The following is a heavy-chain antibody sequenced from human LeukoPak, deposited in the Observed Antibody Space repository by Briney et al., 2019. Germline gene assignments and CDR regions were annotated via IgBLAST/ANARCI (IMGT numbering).Heavy chain of an antibody. CDR1: GFIVSSNY. CDR2: IYKDGRT. J-gene: IGHJ5*02. V-gene: IGHV3-53*01. Sequence: GGSLRLSCAASGFIVSSNYMTWVRQAPGKGLGWVSVIYKDGRTFYADSVKGRFTISRDNSKSTLYLQMNSLRAEDTAIYYCAGDRKSGNFLGEFDHWGLGTLVTVSS. CDR3: AGDRKSGNFLGEFDH. D-gene: IGHD1-26*01.